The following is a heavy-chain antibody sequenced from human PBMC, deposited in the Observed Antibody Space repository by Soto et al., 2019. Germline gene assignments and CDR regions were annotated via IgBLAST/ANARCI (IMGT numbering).Heavy chain of an antibody. D-gene: IGHD3-10*01. CDR3: ATMVRGVIIFRFDY. V-gene: IGHV1-24*01. Sequence: GASVKVSCKVSGYTLTELSMHWVRQAPGKGLEWMGGFDPEDGETIYAQKFQGRVTMTEDTSTDTAYMELSSLRSEDTAVDYCATMVRGVIIFRFDYWGQGTLVTVSS. CDR1: GYTLTELS. CDR2: FDPEDGET. J-gene: IGHJ4*02.